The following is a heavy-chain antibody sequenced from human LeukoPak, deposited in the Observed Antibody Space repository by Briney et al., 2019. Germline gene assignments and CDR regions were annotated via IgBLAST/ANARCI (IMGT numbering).Heavy chain of an antibody. CDR1: GVSFSGYY. J-gene: IGHJ5*02. D-gene: IGHD5-18*01. CDR3: ARDRGYSYGVFDP. V-gene: IGHV4-34*01. Sequence: SETLSLTCAGYGVSFSGYYWSWIRQPPGKGLEWLGEINHSGSTNYNPSLKSRVTISVDTSKNQFSLKLSSVTAADMAVYYCARDRGYSYGVFDPWGQGTLVTVSS. CDR2: INHSGST.